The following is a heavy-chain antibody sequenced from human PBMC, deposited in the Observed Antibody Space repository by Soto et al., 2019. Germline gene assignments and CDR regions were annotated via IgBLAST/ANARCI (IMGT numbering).Heavy chain of an antibody. V-gene: IGHV3-23*01. CDR1: GFTFSSYA. CDR2: ISGSGGST. CDR3: AKDKVRAAAGITFDY. D-gene: IGHD6-13*01. J-gene: IGHJ4*02. Sequence: GGSLRLSCAASGFTFSSYAMSWVRQAPGKGLEWVSAISGSGGSTYYADSVKGRFTISRDNSKNTLYLQMNSLRAEDPAGCYFAKDKVRAAAGITFDYWGQGTLVTVSS.